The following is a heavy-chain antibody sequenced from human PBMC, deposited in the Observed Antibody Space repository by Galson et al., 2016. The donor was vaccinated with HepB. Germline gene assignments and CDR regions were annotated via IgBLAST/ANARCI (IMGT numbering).Heavy chain of an antibody. J-gene: IGHJ3*01. V-gene: IGHV3-53*01. Sequence: SLRLSCAAPGLIVSANYLTWVRQAPGKGLEGVSVIYSDGRPYYSDSVRGRFTISRDNAKNAVYLQMNSLRVEDTAMYYCARDLPVATAGGFDLWGQGTMVTVSS. CDR1: GLIVSANY. D-gene: IGHD4-23*01. CDR3: ARDLPVATAGGFDL. CDR2: IYSDGRP.